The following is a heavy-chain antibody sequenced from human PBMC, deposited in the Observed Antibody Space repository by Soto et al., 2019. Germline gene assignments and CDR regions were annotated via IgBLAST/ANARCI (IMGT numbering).Heavy chain of an antibody. Sequence: PGGSLRLSCAASGFTFSSYGMHWVRQAPGKGLEWVAVISYDGSNKYYADSVKGRFTISRDNSKNTLYLQMNSLRAEDTAVYYCARTALSDTVVHLNEQIDYWGQGTLVTVSS. J-gene: IGHJ4*02. D-gene: IGHD5-18*01. CDR2: ISYDGSNK. V-gene: IGHV3-30*03. CDR3: ARTALSDTVVHLNEQIDY. CDR1: GFTFSSYG.